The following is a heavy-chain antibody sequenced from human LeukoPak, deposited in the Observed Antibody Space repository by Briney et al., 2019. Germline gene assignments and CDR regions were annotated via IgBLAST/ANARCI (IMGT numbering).Heavy chain of an antibody. CDR1: GFTFSNYG. CDR2: IWYDGSNK. J-gene: IGHJ4*02. CDR3: AKGGHGDYYLDY. D-gene: IGHD4-17*01. Sequence: GGSLRLSCAASGFTFSNYGMHWVRQAPGKGLEWVAVIWYDGSNKYYADSVKGRFTISRDNSKNTLYLQMNSLRAEDTAVYYCAKGGHGDYYLDYWGQGTLVTVS. V-gene: IGHV3-33*06.